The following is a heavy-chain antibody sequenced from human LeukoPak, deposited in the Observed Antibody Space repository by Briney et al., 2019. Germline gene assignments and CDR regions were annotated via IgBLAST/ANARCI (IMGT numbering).Heavy chain of an antibody. J-gene: IGHJ1*01. CDR1: GYTFTSYG. Sequence: ASVKVSCKASGYTFTSYGISWVRQAPGQGREWMGWISAYNGNTKNAQKLQGRVTITTDTSTSTAYMELRSLRSDDTAVYYCARDGYQPLDVTYFQHWGQGTLVTVAS. CDR3: ARDGYQPLDVTYFQH. V-gene: IGHV1-18*01. CDR2: ISAYNGNT. D-gene: IGHD2-2*01.